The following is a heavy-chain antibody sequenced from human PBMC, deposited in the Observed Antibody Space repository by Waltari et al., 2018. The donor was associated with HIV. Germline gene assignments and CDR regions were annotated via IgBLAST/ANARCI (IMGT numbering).Heavy chain of an antibody. CDR2: INTGTRNP. CDR3: ARTTSINFVMMFYP. V-gene: IGHV7-4-1*02. Sequence: QVQLVQSGSELKKPGTSVRVSCKASGYNLTTHAINWVRQAPGQGLQWMGWINTGTRNPTYAQALTGRFVFSLDTSINAAYLQINSLKAEDTAVYYCARTTSINFVMMFYPWGQGTPVIVSS. D-gene: IGHD2-21*01. J-gene: IGHJ5*02. CDR1: GYNLTTHA.